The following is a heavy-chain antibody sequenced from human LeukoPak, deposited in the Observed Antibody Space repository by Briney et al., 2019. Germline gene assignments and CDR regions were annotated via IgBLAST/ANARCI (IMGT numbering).Heavy chain of an antibody. V-gene: IGHV4-4*02. J-gene: IGHJ5*02. D-gene: IGHD6-13*01. Sequence: PSETLSLTCAVSGGSISSSNWWSWVRQPPGKGLEWIGEIYHSGSTNYNPSLKSRVTISVDKSKNQFSLKLSSVTAADTAVYYCARRIAASTNWFDPWGQGTLVTVSS. CDR1: GGSISSSNW. CDR3: ARRIAASTNWFDP. CDR2: IYHSGST.